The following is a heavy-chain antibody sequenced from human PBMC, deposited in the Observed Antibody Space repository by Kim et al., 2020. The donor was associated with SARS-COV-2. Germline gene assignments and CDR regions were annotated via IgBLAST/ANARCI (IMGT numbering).Heavy chain of an antibody. V-gene: IGHV1-24*01. CDR1: GYTLTELS. Sequence: ASVKVSCKVSGYTLTELSMHWVRQAPGKGLEWMGGFDPEDGETIYAQKFQGRVTMTEDTSTDTAYMELSSLRSEDTAVYYCATDGWNYVYYGMDVWGQGTTVTVSS. J-gene: IGHJ6*02. CDR3: ATDGWNYVYYGMDV. CDR2: FDPEDGET. D-gene: IGHD1-7*01.